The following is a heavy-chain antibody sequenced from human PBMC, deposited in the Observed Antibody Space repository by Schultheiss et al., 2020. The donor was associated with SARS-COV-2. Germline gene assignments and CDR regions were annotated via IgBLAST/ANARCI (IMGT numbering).Heavy chain of an antibody. CDR2: ISGRGDRT. CDR1: GFTFSSYA. CDR3: ARGGVVVPAAMGSSRNWYFDL. J-gene: IGHJ2*01. V-gene: IGHV3-23*01. Sequence: GESLKISCSASGFTFSSYAMYWVRQAPGRGLEWVSVISGRGDRTYYADSVKGRFTISRDNSKSKMYLQMNSQRDEDTAVYYCARGGVVVPAAMGSSRNWYFDLWGHGTLVTVSS. D-gene: IGHD2-2*01.